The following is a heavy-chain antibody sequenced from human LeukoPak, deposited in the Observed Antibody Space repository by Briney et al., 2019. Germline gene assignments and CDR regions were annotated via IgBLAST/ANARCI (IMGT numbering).Heavy chain of an antibody. CDR2: ISWNSGSI. J-gene: IGHJ4*02. CDR3: AKDRYYDFWSGYYFDY. D-gene: IGHD3-3*01. Sequence: QPGGSLRLSCAASGFTFDDYAMHWVRQAPGKGLEWVSGISWNSGSIGYADSVKGRFTISRDNAKNSLYLQMNSLRAEDTALYYCAKDRYYDFWSGYYFDYWGQGTLVTVSS. V-gene: IGHV3-9*01. CDR1: GFTFDDYA.